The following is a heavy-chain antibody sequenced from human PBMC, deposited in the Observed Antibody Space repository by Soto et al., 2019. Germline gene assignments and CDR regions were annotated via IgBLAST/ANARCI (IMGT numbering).Heavy chain of an antibody. CDR2: ISSSGSTI. CDR3: ARAPGIAAAEQYWFFDL. Sequence: EVQLVESGGGLVQPGGSLRLSCAASGFTFSSYEMNWVRQAPGKGLEWVSYISSSGSTIYYADSVKGRFIISRDNSRNTLYLQMNSLRAEDTAVYYCARAPGIAAAEQYWFFDLWGRGSLVTVSS. J-gene: IGHJ2*01. CDR1: GFTFSSYE. D-gene: IGHD6-13*01. V-gene: IGHV3-48*03.